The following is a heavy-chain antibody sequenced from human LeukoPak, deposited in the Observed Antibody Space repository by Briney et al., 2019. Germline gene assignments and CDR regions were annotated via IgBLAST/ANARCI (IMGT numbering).Heavy chain of an antibody. CDR3: ARARRYYDQDAFDI. D-gene: IGHD3-22*01. J-gene: IGHJ3*02. CDR2: INHSGST. CDR1: GGSFSGYY. V-gene: IGHV4-34*01. Sequence: PSETLSLTCAVYGGSFSGYYWSWIRQPPGKGLEWIGEINHSGSTNYNPSLKSRVTISVDTSKNQFSLKLSSVTAADTAVYYCARARRYYDQDAFDIWGRGTMVTVSS.